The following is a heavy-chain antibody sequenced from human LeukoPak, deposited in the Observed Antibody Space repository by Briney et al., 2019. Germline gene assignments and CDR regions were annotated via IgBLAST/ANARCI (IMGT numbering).Heavy chain of an antibody. Sequence: ASVKVSCKASGYTFTGYYMHWVRQAPGQGLEWMGWINPNSGGTNYAQKFQGRVTMTRDTSISTAYMELSRLRSDDTAVYYCASSSGLRPLYYYYGMDVWGQGTTVTVSS. CDR3: ASSSGLRPLYYYYGMDV. D-gene: IGHD5-12*01. CDR1: GYTFTGYY. V-gene: IGHV1-2*02. CDR2: INPNSGGT. J-gene: IGHJ6*02.